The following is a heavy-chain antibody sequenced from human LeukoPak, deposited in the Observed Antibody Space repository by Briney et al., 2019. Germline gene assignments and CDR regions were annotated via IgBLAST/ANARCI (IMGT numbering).Heavy chain of an antibody. CDR3: ARGSRLHLDY. CDR2: INHSGST. D-gene: IGHD4-11*01. Sequence: SETLSLTCAVYGGSFSGYYWSWIRQPPGKGLEGIGEINHSGSTNYNPSLKSRVTISVDTSKNQFSLKLSSVTAADTAVYYCARGSRLHLDYWGQGTLVTVSS. CDR1: GGSFSGYY. J-gene: IGHJ4*02. V-gene: IGHV4-34*01.